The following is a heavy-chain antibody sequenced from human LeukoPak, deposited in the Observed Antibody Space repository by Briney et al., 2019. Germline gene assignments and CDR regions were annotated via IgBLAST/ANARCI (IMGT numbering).Heavy chain of an antibody. Sequence: SETLSLTCTVSGGSISSSSYYWGWIRQPPGKGLEWIGSIYYSGSTYYNPSLKSRVTISVDTSKNQFSLKLSSVTAADTAVYYCTSQPGYNSRYFDYCGQGTLVTVSS. CDR2: IYYSGST. CDR3: TSQPGYNSRYFDY. D-gene: IGHD5-18*01. V-gene: IGHV4-39*01. J-gene: IGHJ4*02. CDR1: GGSISSSSYY.